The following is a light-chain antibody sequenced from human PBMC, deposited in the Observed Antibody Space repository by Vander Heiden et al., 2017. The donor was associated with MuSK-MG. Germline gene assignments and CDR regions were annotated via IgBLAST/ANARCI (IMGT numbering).Light chain of an antibody. CDR2: DDN. Sequence: SFAVTQPTSVSVSPGQTASITCSGDHLGDKYACWYQQKPGQSPVLVIYDDNKRPSGIPERFSGSNSGNTATLTISGTQSLDEADYHCQAWDGDTVVFGGGTKLTVL. CDR3: QAWDGDTVV. J-gene: IGLJ2*01. V-gene: IGLV3-1*01. CDR1: HLGDKY.